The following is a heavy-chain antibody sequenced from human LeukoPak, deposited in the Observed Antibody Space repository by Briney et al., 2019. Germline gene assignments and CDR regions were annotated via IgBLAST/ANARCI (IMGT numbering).Heavy chain of an antibody. CDR2: ISSSGSTI. D-gene: IGHD3-10*02. V-gene: IGHV3-48*03. J-gene: IGHJ6*04. Sequence: GGSLRLSCAASGFTFNSYEMNWVRQAPGKGLEWVSYISSSGSTIYYADSVKGRFTISRDNAKNSLYLQMNSLRAEDTAVYYCAELGITMIGGVWGKGTTVTISS. CDR3: AELGITMIGGV. CDR1: GFTFNSYE.